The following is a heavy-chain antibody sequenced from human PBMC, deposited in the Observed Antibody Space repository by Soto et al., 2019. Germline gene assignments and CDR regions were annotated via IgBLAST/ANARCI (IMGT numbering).Heavy chain of an antibody. CDR1: GHTFTGYY. CDR3: ARDGDGIAVPGNSFDI. J-gene: IGHJ3*02. CDR2: INPNSGGT. Sequence: QGQLVQSGAEVKEPGASVKVSCKASGHTFTGYYMHWVRQAPGQGLEWMGWINPNSGGTNYAQTFQGWVTMPRDTSISTAYMELSRLRADDTAVYYCARDGDGIAVPGNSFDIWGQGTMVTVSS. D-gene: IGHD6-19*01. V-gene: IGHV1-2*04.